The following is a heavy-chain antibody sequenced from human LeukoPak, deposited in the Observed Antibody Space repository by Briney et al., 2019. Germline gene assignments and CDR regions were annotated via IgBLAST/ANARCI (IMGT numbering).Heavy chain of an antibody. V-gene: IGHV1-2*02. Sequence: ASVTVSFTASGYTFIVYYMHWVRQAPGQGLEWMGWINPNSGGTNYAQNFQGRVTMTRDTSISTAYMDLSRLRSDDTAVYYCARGRCTSTTCYNPYMDVWGQGTTVTVSS. CDR2: INPNSGGT. CDR3: ARGRCTSTTCYNPYMDV. D-gene: IGHD2-2*02. J-gene: IGHJ6*02. CDR1: GYTFIVYY.